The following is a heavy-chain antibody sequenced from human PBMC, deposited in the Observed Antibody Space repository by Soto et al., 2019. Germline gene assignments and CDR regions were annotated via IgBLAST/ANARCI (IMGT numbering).Heavy chain of an antibody. CDR2: IAPSDFDS. D-gene: IGHD3-10*01. CDR1: GYSFTSYW. CDR3: ARSFGASDYFDS. Sequence: GESLKISCHGSGYSFTSYWISWVRQMPGKGLEWMGRIAPSDFDSDYSPSLQGRVTISIDRSISTAYLQWSSLKASDTAMYYCARSFGASDYFDSWGQGTLVTVSS. J-gene: IGHJ4*02. V-gene: IGHV5-10-1*01.